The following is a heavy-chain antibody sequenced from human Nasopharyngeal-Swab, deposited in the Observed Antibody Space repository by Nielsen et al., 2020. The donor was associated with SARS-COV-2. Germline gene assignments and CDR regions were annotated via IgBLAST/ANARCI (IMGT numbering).Heavy chain of an antibody. CDR3: ARDRSETAMAIFDY. J-gene: IGHJ4*02. Sequence: ASVKVSCKASGYTFTGYYMHWVRQAPGQGLEWMVWINPNSGGTNYAQKFQGRVTMTRDTSISTAYMELSRLRSDDTAVYYCARDRSETAMAIFDYWGQGTLVTVSS. CDR1: GYTFTGYY. D-gene: IGHD5-18*01. CDR2: INPNSGGT. V-gene: IGHV1-2*02.